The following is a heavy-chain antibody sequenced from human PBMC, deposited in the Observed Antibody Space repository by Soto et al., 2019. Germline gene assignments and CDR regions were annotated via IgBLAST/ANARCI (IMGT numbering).Heavy chain of an antibody. J-gene: IGHJ4*02. CDR2: ISYDGSNK. D-gene: IGHD4-4*01. CDR1: GFTVSSYA. CDR3: ARVGVTDFFDY. V-gene: IGHV3-30-3*01. Sequence: GGSLRLSCAASGFTVSSYAMHWGRQAPGKGLEWVAVISYDGSNKYYADAVKGRFTISRDKSKNTLYLQMNSPRAEDTDVYYCARVGVTDFFDYWGQGTLVTVSS.